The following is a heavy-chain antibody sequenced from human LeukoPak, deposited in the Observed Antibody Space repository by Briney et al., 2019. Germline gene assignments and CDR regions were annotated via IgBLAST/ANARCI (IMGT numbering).Heavy chain of an antibody. CDR3: ARGGVVVPAAITNWFDP. CDR1: GFTFSSYA. D-gene: IGHD2-2*01. J-gene: IGHJ5*02. V-gene: IGHV3-23*01. Sequence: PGGSLRLSCAASGFTFSSYAMSWVRQAPGKGLEWVSAISGSGGSTYYADSVKGRFTISRDNSKNSLFLQMNSLRAEDTAVYYCARGGVVVPAAITNWFDPWGQGTLVTVSS. CDR2: ISGSGGST.